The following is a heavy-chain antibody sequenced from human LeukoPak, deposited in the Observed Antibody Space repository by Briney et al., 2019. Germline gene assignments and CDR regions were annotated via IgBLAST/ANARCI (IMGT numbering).Heavy chain of an antibody. Sequence: PGGSLRLSCAASGFTFSTYSMKWVRQAPGKGLEWVSYISSSSSTIHYADSVKGRFTISRDNAKNSLYLQMNSLRAEDTAVYYCARGALVGWINDYWGQGTLVTVSS. CDR1: GFTFSTYS. D-gene: IGHD2-15*01. CDR2: ISSSSSTI. J-gene: IGHJ4*02. V-gene: IGHV3-48*01. CDR3: ARGALVGWINDY.